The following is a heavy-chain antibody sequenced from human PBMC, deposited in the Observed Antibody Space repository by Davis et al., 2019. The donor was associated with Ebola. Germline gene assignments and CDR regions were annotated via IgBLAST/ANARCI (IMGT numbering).Heavy chain of an antibody. Sequence: PGGSLRLSCAASGFTFSSYSMNWVRQAPGKGLEWVSSISSSSSYIYYADSVKGRFTISRDNSKNTLYLQMNSLRAEDTAIYYCAKAYGDYYYYYAMDVWGQGTTVTVSS. J-gene: IGHJ6*02. CDR3: AKAYGDYYYYYAMDV. CDR2: ISSSSSYI. CDR1: GFTFSSYS. D-gene: IGHD2-21*02. V-gene: IGHV3-21*04.